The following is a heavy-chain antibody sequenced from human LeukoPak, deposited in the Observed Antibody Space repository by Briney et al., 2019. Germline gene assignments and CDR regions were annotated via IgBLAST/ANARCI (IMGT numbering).Heavy chain of an antibody. CDR1: GYTFTGYY. J-gene: IGHJ4*02. D-gene: IGHD4-17*01. V-gene: IGHV1-2*02. Sequence: ASVKVSCKASGYTFTGYYMQWVRQAPGQGIEWMGWIDPNSGTTKYAQKFQGSVTMTRDTSIRTAYMELISLTSDDTAVYYCARDWSTVTTGFDYWGQGTLVTVSS. CDR2: IDPNSGTT. CDR3: ARDWSTVTTGFDY.